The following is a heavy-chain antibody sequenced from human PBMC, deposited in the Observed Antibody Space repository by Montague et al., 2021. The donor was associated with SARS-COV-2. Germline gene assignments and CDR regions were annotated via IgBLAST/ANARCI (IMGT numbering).Heavy chain of an antibody. Sequence: SETLSLTCTVSGYSITRSSYYWGWIRQPPGKGLEWIASISHSGSTFYNPSLKGRATISVDTTKNQFSLKLTSVTAADTAVYYCARDLRITTPGSYWGQGILVTVSS. D-gene: IGHD6-13*01. CDR2: ISHSGST. CDR3: ARDLRITTPGSY. V-gene: IGHV4-39*02. J-gene: IGHJ4*02. CDR1: GYSITRSSYY.